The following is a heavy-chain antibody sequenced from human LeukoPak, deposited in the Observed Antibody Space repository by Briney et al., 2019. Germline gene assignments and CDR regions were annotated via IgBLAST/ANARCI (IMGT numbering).Heavy chain of an antibody. CDR2: IHPGDSDT. Sequence: GESLKISCKGSGNSFRNYWIGWVGQMPGKGLEGMGIIHPGDSDTRYSPSFQGQVTISADKSISTAYLQWSSLKASDTAMYYCARQRYSNYHYGMDVWGQGTTVTVSS. V-gene: IGHV5-51*01. J-gene: IGHJ6*02. CDR3: ARQRYSNYHYGMDV. CDR1: GNSFRNYW. D-gene: IGHD4-11*01.